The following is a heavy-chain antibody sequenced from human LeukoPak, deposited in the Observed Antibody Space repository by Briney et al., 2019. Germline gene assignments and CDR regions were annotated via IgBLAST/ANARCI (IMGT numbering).Heavy chain of an antibody. CDR3: AKAQRLDY. D-gene: IGHD2-2*01. CDR2: ISSSSDTI. J-gene: IGHJ4*02. V-gene: IGHV3-48*01. CDR1: GFTFSVFS. Sequence: GSLRLSCVASGFTFSVFSMNWVRQAPGKGLEWVSHISSSSDTIYYADSVRGRFTISRDNAKNSLYLQMNSLRVEDTAVYYCAKAQRLDYWGQGTLVTVSS.